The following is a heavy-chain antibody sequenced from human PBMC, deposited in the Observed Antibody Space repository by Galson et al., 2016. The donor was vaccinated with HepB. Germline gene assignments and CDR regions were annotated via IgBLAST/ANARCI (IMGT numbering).Heavy chain of an antibody. CDR1: GFTFKSNG. J-gene: IGHJ4*02. CDR3: AKVRSGWSGYFDS. Sequence: SLRLSCAASGFTFKSNGMHWVRQAPGKGLEWVAVISNDGSNKYAADSVRGRFSISRDNSKNTLYLQMNSLRPEDTAVYYCAKVRSGWSGYFDSWGQGTLVTVSS. CDR2: ISNDGSNK. D-gene: IGHD6-19*01. V-gene: IGHV3-30*18.